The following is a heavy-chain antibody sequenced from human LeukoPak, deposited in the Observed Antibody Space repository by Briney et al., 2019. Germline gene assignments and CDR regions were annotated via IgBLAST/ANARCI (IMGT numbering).Heavy chain of an antibody. J-gene: IGHJ4*02. CDR3: ARPRGAVAGTPYLDY. Sequence: GESLKISCKGSGYSFTSYWIGWVRQMPGKGLEWMGIIYPGDSDTRYSPSFQGQVTISADKSISTAYLQWSSLKASDTAMYYCARPRGAVAGTPYLDYWGQGTLVTVSS. CDR2: IYPGDSDT. D-gene: IGHD6-19*01. CDR1: GYSFTSYW. V-gene: IGHV5-51*01.